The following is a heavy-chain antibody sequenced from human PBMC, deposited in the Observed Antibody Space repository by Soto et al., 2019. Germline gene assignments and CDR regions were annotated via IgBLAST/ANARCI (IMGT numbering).Heavy chain of an antibody. Sequence: EVRLVESGGGLGQPGGSLRLSCAASRFTFTNYWMSWVRQAPGKGLEWVAHIKEDGSEKSYVESVKGRFTISRDNAERSLYLQMNSLRAEDTAVYYCARGVDDNASYGMDLWGQGTTVTVSS. CDR2: IKEDGSEK. CDR1: RFTFTNYW. J-gene: IGHJ6*02. V-gene: IGHV3-7*01. D-gene: IGHD1-1*01. CDR3: ARGVDDNASYGMDL.